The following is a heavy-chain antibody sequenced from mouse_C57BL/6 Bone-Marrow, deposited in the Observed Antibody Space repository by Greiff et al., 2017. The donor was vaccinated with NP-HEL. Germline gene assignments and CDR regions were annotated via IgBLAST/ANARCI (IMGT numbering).Heavy chain of an antibody. CDR2: IHPNSGST. CDR3: ARSPPLLAWFAY. V-gene: IGHV1-64*01. Sequence: QVHVKQSGAELVKPGASVKLSCKASGYTFTSYWMHWVKQRPGQGLEWIGMIHPNSGSTNYNEKFKSKATLTVDKSSSTAYMQLSSLTSEDSAVYYCARSPPLLAWFAYWGQGTLVTVSA. CDR1: GYTFTSYW. J-gene: IGHJ3*01. D-gene: IGHD2-1*01.